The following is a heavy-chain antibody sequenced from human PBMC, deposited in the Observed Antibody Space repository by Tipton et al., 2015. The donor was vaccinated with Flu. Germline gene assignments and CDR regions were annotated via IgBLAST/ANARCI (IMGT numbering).Heavy chain of an antibody. CDR1: GGSISSGSYY. V-gene: IGHV4-61*02. D-gene: IGHD4-17*01. Sequence: TLSLTCTVSGGSISSGSYYWSWIRQPAGKGLEWIGRIYTSGSTNYNPSLKSRVTISVDTSKNQFSLKLSSVTAADTAVYYCANRLNGDVDYWGQGTLVTVSS. J-gene: IGHJ4*02. CDR3: ANRLNGDVDY. CDR2: IYTSGST.